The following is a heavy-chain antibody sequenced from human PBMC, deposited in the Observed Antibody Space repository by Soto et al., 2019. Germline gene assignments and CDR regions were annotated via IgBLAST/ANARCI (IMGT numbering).Heavy chain of an antibody. V-gene: IGHV3-48*01. D-gene: IGHD1-1*01. J-gene: IGHJ6*03. CDR3: ARDIGGGSNWYKYLEV. CDR1: GFNLSDCA. Sequence: GGSLRLSCATSGFNLSDCAMNWVLQAPGKGLEWVSYISSSSSVIDYADSVKGRFTVSRDNARNSLYLQMNSLRAGETAVYYPARDIGGGSNWYKYLEVLGKGSTVPVS. CDR2: ISSSSSVI.